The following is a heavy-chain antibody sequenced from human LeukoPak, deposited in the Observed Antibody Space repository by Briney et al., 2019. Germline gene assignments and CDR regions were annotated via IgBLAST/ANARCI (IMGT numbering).Heavy chain of an antibody. Sequence: PGGSLRLSCATSGFTCTRYWMAWIRQSPGKGLEGVANVKQDGSQADYLESVEGRFTISTDNAKASLYLHMNNLRAEDTAVYYCSNGIYHSSYWGQGTLVTVSS. CDR1: GFTCTRYW. V-gene: IGHV3-7*01. CDR2: VKQDGSQA. D-gene: IGHD6-6*01. CDR3: SNGIYHSSY. J-gene: IGHJ4*02.